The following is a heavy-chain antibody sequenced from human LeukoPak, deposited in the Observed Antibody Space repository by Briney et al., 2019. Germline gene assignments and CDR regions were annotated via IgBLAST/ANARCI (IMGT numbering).Heavy chain of an antibody. CDR1: GFTFSSYE. Sequence: PGRSLRLSCAASGFTFSSYEMNWVRQAPGKGLEWVSYISSSGSTIYYADSVKGRFTISRDNAKNSLYLQMNSLRAEDTAVYYCAREDYYDSSGYAYWGQGTLVTVSS. D-gene: IGHD3-22*01. CDR2: ISSSGSTI. J-gene: IGHJ4*02. CDR3: AREDYYDSSGYAY. V-gene: IGHV3-48*03.